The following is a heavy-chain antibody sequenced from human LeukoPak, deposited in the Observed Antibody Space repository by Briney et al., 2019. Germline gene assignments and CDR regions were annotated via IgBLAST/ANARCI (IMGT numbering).Heavy chain of an antibody. CDR2: ISSSNGDT. V-gene: IGHV1-18*01. Sequence: ASVKVSCKTSGYTFTSYGISWVRQAPGQGLEWMGWISSSNGDTNYAQKLQGRVSMTTDTSTGTAYMDLRSLRSDDTAVYYCARDSSYYDSSGSIDYWGQGTLVTVSS. D-gene: IGHD3-22*01. J-gene: IGHJ4*02. CDR3: ARDSSYYDSSGSIDY. CDR1: GYTFTSYG.